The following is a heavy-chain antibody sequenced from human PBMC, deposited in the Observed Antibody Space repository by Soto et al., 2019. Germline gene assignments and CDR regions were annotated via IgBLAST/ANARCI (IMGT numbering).Heavy chain of an antibody. CDR2: IIPIFGTA. Sequence: ASVKVSCKAAGGTFISYAISWVRQAPGQGLEWMGGIIPIFGTANYAQKFQSRVTITADESTSTAYMELSSLRSEETVVCYCARDAVPYYDILTGYYNTFDYWGQGTLVTVSS. V-gene: IGHV1-69*13. CDR3: ARDAVPYYDILTGYYNTFDY. CDR1: GGTFISYA. J-gene: IGHJ4*02. D-gene: IGHD3-9*01.